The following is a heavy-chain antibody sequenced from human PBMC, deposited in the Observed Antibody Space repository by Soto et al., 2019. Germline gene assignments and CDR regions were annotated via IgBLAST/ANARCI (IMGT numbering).Heavy chain of an antibody. CDR2: RYYSEST. D-gene: IGHD2-15*01. CDR1: GGSITTGGYY. Sequence: PSETLSLTCTVSGGSITTGGYYWSWIRQLPGKGLEWIGHRYYSESTYYNPSLKSRVSISLDTSKNQFSLKLSFVTAAGTAMYYCARTKCSGGSCYSWSLDYWGQGTPVTVS. J-gene: IGHJ4*02. CDR3: ARTKCSGGSCYSWSLDY. V-gene: IGHV4-31*03.